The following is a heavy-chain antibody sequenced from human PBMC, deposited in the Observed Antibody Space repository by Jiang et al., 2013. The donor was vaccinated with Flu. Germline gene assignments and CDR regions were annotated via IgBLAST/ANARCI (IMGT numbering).Heavy chain of an antibody. CDR3: TSGSIFGMTY. CDR1: GYTSTTYS. Sequence: SGAEVKAPGTSVKVSCKTSGYTSTTYSIHWVRQAPGQRLEWLGWITFDKGNIKYSQRFQGRVSLTRDTSASTASMELSSLTSADTAVYYCTSGSIFGMTYWGQGTLVVVSS. D-gene: IGHD3-3*01. CDR2: ITFDKGNI. J-gene: IGHJ4*02. V-gene: IGHV1-3*01.